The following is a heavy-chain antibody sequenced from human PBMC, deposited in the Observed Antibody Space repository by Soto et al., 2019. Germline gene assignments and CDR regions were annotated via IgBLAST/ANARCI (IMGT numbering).Heavy chain of an antibody. D-gene: IGHD3-3*01. V-gene: IGHV3-11*04. CDR3: ARESRFLEWLSLNWFDP. CDR1: GFTFSDYY. J-gene: IGHJ5*02. CDR2: ISGNGEII. Sequence: GGSLRLSCAASGFTFSDYYIHWIRRAPGKGLEWISYISGNGEIIQYAASARGRFTISRDNAENSVYLQMNSLRDEDTAVYYCARESRFLEWLSLNWFDPWGQGTLVTVSS.